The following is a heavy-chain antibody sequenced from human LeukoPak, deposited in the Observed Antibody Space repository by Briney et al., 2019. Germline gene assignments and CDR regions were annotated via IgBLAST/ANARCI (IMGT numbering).Heavy chain of an antibody. V-gene: IGHV3-53*01. CDR1: RFTVSSNY. J-gene: IGHJ5*02. CDR2: IYSGGTG. CDR3: VRGHSNGWPSWADP. Sequence: AGTLRRSSSAYRFTVSSNYMSWDRQAPGKGPEWGSIIYSGGTGYYADSVKGRFTISRDNSKNTVYLQMNSLRAEDTAVYYCVRGHSNGWPSWADPWGQGTLVTVSS. D-gene: IGHD6-19*01.